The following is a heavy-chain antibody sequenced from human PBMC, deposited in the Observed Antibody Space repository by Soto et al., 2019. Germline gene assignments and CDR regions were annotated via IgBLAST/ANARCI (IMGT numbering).Heavy chain of an antibody. Sequence: ASVKVSWKASGGAFNSYASDWVRQAPGQGLEWMGGIIPIFGTTNYPQKLQGRVKLTADESTRTAYMELSSVTAADTAVYYCARDPLGYCSGGSCYSGDYYYYGMAVWGQGTTVTVSS. V-gene: IGHV1-69*13. J-gene: IGHJ6*02. CDR1: GGAFNSYA. D-gene: IGHD2-15*01. CDR3: ARDPLGYCSGGSCYSGDYYYYGMAV. CDR2: IIPIFGTT.